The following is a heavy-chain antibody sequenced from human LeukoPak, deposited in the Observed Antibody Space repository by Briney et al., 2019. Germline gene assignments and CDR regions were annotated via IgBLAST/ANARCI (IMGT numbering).Heavy chain of an antibody. D-gene: IGHD1-26*01. CDR1: GGSISRGGYY. CDR2: IYYSGST. CDR3: AREFSGSYYYYGMDV. V-gene: IGHV4-31*03. J-gene: IGHJ6*02. Sequence: SQTLSLTCTVSGGSISRGGYYWSWIRQHPGKGLEWIGYIYYSGSTYYNPSLKSRVTISVDTSKNQFSLKLSSVTAADMAVYYCAREFSGSYYYYGMDVWGQGTTVTVSS.